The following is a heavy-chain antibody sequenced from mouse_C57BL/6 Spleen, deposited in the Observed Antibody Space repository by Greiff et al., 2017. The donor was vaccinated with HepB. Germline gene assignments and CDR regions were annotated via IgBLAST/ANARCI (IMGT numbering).Heavy chain of an antibody. D-gene: IGHD1-1*01. CDR3: ARDYGSRSWVAY. CDR2: INPNNGGT. J-gene: IGHJ3*01. CDR1: GYTFTDYN. Sequence: VQLQQSGPELVKPGASVKMSCKASGYTFTDYNMHWVKQSHGKSLEWIGYINPNNGGTSYNQKFKGKATLTVNKSSSTAYMELRSLTSEDSAVYYCARDYGSRSWVAYWGQGTLVTVSA. V-gene: IGHV1-22*01.